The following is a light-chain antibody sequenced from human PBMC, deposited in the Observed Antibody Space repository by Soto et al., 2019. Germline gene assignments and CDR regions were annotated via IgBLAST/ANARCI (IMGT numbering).Light chain of an antibody. Sequence: EVVLTQSPGTLSLSPGEGATLSCRASQSVSNRYFAWYQQKPGQAPRLLIYRVSSRDTGIPDRFSGSGSGTDFTLTISRLEPEEFAVYYCQQYGNVPLTFGGGTKVDIK. CDR1: QSVSNRY. CDR3: QQYGNVPLT. CDR2: RVS. J-gene: IGKJ4*01. V-gene: IGKV3-20*01.